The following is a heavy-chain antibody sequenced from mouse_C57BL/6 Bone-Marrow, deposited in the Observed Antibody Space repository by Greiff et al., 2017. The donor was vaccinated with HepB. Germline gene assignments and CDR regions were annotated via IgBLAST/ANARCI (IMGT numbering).Heavy chain of an antibody. D-gene: IGHD1-1*01. CDR3: ARSHYGSSYGYAMDY. Sequence: VQLKESGPELVKPGASVKISCKASGYSFTDYNMNWVKQSNGKSLEWIGVINPNYGTTSYNQKFKGKATLTVDQSSSTAYMQLNSLTSEDSAVYYCARSHYGSSYGYAMDYWGQGTSVTVSS. CDR2: INPNYGTT. V-gene: IGHV1-39*01. CDR1: GYSFTDYN. J-gene: IGHJ4*01.